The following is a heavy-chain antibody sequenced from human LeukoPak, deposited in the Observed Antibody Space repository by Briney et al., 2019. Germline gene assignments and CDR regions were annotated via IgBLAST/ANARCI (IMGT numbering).Heavy chain of an antibody. J-gene: IGHJ1*01. Sequence: PSETLSLTCAAYGGSFSGYYWSWIRQPPGKGLEWIGEINHSGSTNYNPSPKSRVTISVDTSKNQFSLKLSSVTAADTVVYYCARRSSWTNYEYFQHWGQGTLVTVSS. CDR3: ARRSSWTNYEYFQH. CDR1: GGSFSGYY. V-gene: IGHV4-34*01. CDR2: INHSGST. D-gene: IGHD6-13*01.